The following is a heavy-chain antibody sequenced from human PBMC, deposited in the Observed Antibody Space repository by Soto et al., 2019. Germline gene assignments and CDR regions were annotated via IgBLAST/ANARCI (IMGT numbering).Heavy chain of an antibody. D-gene: IGHD3-10*01. CDR2: IYYSGST. Sequence: SETLSLTCTVSGGSISSSSYYWRWIRQPPGKGLEWIGSIYYSGSTYYNPSLKSRVTISVDTSKNQFSLKLSSVTAADTAVYYCAKGGSGSYSNDFDIWGQGTMVTVS. CDR1: GGSISSSSYY. V-gene: IGHV4-39*01. CDR3: AKGGSGSYSNDFDI. J-gene: IGHJ3*02.